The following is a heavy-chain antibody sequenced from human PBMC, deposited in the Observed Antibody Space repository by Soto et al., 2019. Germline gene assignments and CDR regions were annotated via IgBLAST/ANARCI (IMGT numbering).Heavy chain of an antibody. Sequence: EVQLLESGGGLVQPGGSLRLSCAASGFTFSSYAMSWVRQAPGKGLEWVSAISGSGGTTYYADSVKGRFTISRDNSKNTLYLQMNSLRAEDTAVYYCLSLGGDYSPEYFQHWGQGTLVTVSS. CDR2: ISGSGGTT. CDR1: GFTFSSYA. J-gene: IGHJ1*01. D-gene: IGHD4-17*01. CDR3: LSLGGDYSPEYFQH. V-gene: IGHV3-23*01.